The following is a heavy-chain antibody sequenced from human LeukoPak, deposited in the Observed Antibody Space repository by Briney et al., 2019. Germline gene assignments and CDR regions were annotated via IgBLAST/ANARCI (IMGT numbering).Heavy chain of an antibody. V-gene: IGHV3-7*01. Sequence: PGGSLRLSCVASGFTFSSYWMSWVRQAPGKGLEWVAQIKQDGGEIYYVDSVKGRFTISRDNAKNSLYPQMNSLRAEDTAVYYCARDKIVGPTKFDSWGQGTLVTVSS. CDR2: IKQDGGEI. CDR3: ARDKIVGPTKFDS. CDR1: GFTFSSYW. D-gene: IGHD1-26*01. J-gene: IGHJ4*02.